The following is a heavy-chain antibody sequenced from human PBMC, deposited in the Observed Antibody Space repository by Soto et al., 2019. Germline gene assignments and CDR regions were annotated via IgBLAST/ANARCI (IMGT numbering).Heavy chain of an antibody. Sequence: QITLKESGPTLVKPTQTITLTCTFSGFSLTTNGVGVGWIRQPPGKALECLGIIYWDNDKRYSPSLKSRLTITKDTSKKQVVLTMTNMDPVDTATYYWAHRRCDNSCYWDVVYFDSWVQGTLVPVSS. D-gene: IGHD2-15*01. CDR1: GFSLTTNGVG. J-gene: IGHJ4*02. V-gene: IGHV2-5*02. CDR3: AHRRCDNSCYWDVVYFDS. CDR2: IYWDNDK.